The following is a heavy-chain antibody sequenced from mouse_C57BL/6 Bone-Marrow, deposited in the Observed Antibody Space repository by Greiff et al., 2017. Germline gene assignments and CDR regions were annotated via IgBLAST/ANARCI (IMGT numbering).Heavy chain of an antibody. Sequence: QVQLQQPGAELVMPGASVKLSCKASGYTFTSYWMHWVKQRPGQGLEWIGEIDPSDSYTNYNQKFKDKSTLTVDKSSSTAYMQLSSLTSEDSALYYCARGDYWGQGTTLTVSS. J-gene: IGHJ2*01. CDR1: GYTFTSYW. CDR2: IDPSDSYT. CDR3: ARGDY. V-gene: IGHV1-69*01.